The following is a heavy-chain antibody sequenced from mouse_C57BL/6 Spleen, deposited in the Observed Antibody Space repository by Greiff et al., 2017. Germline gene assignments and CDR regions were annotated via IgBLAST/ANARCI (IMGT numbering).Heavy chain of an antibody. Sequence: EVKVVESGGGLVQSGRSLRLSCATSGFTFSDFYMEWVRQAPGKGLEWIAASRNKANDYTTEYSASVKGRFIVSRDTSQSILYLQMNALRAEDTAIYYCAREYPGYAMDYWGQGTSVTVSS. J-gene: IGHJ4*01. CDR2: SRNKANDYTT. D-gene: IGHD5-1-1*01. CDR1: GFTFSDFY. V-gene: IGHV7-1*01. CDR3: AREYPGYAMDY.